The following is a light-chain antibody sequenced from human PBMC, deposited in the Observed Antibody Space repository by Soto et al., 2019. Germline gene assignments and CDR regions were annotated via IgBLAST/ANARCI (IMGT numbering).Light chain of an antibody. Sequence: AIPLTQSPSSLSASVGDRVTITCRASQGIRNDLGWYQHKPGKAPKLLIHAASSLQSGVPSRFSGSASGTEFTLTISSLQPEDLASYYCLQDHSYPWTFGQGTKVEI. V-gene: IGKV1-6*01. CDR1: QGIRND. CDR3: LQDHSYPWT. J-gene: IGKJ1*01. CDR2: AAS.